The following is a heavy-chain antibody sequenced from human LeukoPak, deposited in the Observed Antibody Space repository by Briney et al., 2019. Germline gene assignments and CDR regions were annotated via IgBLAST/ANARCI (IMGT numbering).Heavy chain of an antibody. J-gene: IGHJ3*02. CDR2: IRSKANSYAT. V-gene: IGHV3-73*01. CDR3: TRFRGSYLGSAFDI. CDR1: GFTFSGSA. D-gene: IGHD1-26*01. Sequence: GGSLRLSCAASGFTFSGSAMHRARQASGKVLEWVGRIRSKANSYATAYAASVKGRFTISRDDSKNTAYLQMNSLKTEDTAVYYCTRFRGSYLGSAFDIWGQGTMVTVSS.